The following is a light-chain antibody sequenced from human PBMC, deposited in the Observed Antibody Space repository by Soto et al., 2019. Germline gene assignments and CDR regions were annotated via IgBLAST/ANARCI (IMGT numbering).Light chain of an antibody. CDR1: SGSVSTFYY. CDR2: STD. V-gene: IGLV8-61*01. J-gene: IGLJ2*01. Sequence: QTVVTKEPSLSVSPGGTVTLTCGLSSGSVSTFYYASWYRQTPGQPPRTLIYSTDTRSSGVPDRFSGSILGSVAALTITGAQADDESDYYCLLFIRSGVVFVGGTKLTVL. CDR3: LLFIRSGVV.